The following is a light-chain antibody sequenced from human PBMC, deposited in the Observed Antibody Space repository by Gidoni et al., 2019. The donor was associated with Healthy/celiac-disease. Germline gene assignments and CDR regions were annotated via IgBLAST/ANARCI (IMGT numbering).Light chain of an antibody. CDR1: SPNIGSNT. CDR3: AAWDDSLNGVV. V-gene: IGLV1-44*01. CDR2: SNN. Sequence: QSLLTQPPSASGTPGQRVTIPCSGSSPNIGSNTGNWYQQLPGTAPKLLIYSNNQRPSGVPDRFSGSKSGTSASRAISGLQSEDEADYYCAAWDDSLNGVVFGGGTKLTVL. J-gene: IGLJ2*01.